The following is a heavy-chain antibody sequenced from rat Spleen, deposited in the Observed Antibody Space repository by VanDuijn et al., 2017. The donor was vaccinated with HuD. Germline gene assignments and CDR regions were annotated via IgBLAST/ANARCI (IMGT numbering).Heavy chain of an antibody. J-gene: IGHJ4*01. Sequence: EVQLVESGGGLVQPERSLKLSCAASGFTFSDYGMAWVRQAPTKGLEWVATVSYDGSATYYRDSMKGRFTVSRDNAKSTLYLQMDSLRSEDTATYYCARPGITSYVMDAWGQGASVTVSS. CDR2: VSYDGSAT. D-gene: IGHD1-4*01. CDR3: ARPGITSYVMDA. CDR1: GFTFSDYG. V-gene: IGHV5-29*01.